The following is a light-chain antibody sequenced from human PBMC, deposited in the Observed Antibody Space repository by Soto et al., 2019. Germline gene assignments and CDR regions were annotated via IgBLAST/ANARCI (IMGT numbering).Light chain of an antibody. J-gene: IGKJ5*01. V-gene: IGKV3-20*01. CDR3: QQYGSSAPIT. CDR1: QSVSSSY. CDR2: GAS. Sequence: EIVLTQSPGTLSLSPGERAPLSCRARQSVSSSYLAWYQQKPGQAPRLLIYGASSRATGIPDRFSGSGSGTDFTLTISRLEPEDFALYYCQQYGSSAPITFGQGTRLEIK.